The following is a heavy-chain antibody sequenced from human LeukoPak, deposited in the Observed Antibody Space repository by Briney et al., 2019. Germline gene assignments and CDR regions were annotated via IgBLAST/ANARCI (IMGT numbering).Heavy chain of an antibody. CDR1: GYTFTSYY. J-gene: IGHJ4*02. D-gene: IGHD3-22*01. CDR3: TRDQWNYDTSGYYATFDY. Sequence: ASVKVSCKASGYTFTSYYMHWVRQAPGQGLEWMGWINPNSGGTKYAQKFQGRVTMTRDTSISTAYMELSRLRSDDTAVYYCTRDQWNYDTSGYYATFDYWGQGSLVTVSS. CDR2: INPNSGGT. V-gene: IGHV1-2*02.